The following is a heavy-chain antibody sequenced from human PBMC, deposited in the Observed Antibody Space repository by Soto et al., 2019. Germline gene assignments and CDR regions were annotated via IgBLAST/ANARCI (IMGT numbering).Heavy chain of an antibody. V-gene: IGHV4-31*03. J-gene: IGHJ4*02. Sequence: PSETLSLTCSVSGASIRSGGYYWSWLRQSPGKGLEWIGHIYYTGSTFYSPSPKSRLTISLDTSKNQFSLDLRSVTAADTAMYSCARIEMASIKWGRGTLVTVSS. CDR2: IYYTGST. CDR1: GASIRSGGYY. CDR3: ARIEMASIK.